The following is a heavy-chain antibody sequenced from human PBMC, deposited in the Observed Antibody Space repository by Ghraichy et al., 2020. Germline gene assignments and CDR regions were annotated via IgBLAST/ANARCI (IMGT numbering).Heavy chain of an antibody. D-gene: IGHD2-2*01. CDR2: ISGSGGST. V-gene: IGHV3-23*01. J-gene: IGHJ6*03. Sequence: GGSLRLSCAASGFTFSSYAMSWVRQAPGKGLEWVSAISGSGGSTYYADSVKGRFTISRVNSKNTLYLQMNSLRAEDTAVYYCAKVGCSSTSCGKGHSKDYYYYYMDVWGKGTTVTVSS. CDR3: AKVGCSSTSCGKGHSKDYYYYYMDV. CDR1: GFTFSSYA.